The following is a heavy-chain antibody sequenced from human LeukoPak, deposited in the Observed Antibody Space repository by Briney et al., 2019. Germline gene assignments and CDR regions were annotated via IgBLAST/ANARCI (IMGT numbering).Heavy chain of an antibody. Sequence: GGSLRLSCAASGFTFSSYAMSWVRPAPGKGLEWVSDINGSGGSTYYADSVKGRFTISRDNAKNSLYLQMNSLRAEDTAVYYCARGGQWELQRLFDYWGQGTLVTVSS. CDR3: ARGGQWELQRLFDY. CDR1: GFTFSSYA. V-gene: IGHV3-23*01. J-gene: IGHJ4*02. D-gene: IGHD1-26*01. CDR2: INGSGGST.